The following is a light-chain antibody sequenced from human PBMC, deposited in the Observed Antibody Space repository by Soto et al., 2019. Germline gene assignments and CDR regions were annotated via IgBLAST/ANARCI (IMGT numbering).Light chain of an antibody. V-gene: IGLV2-14*01. CDR1: SSDVGGYNY. Sequence: QAVVTQPASVSGSPGQSITISCTGTSSDVGGYNYVSWYQQHPVKAPKLKIYDVTNRPSGVSDRFSGSKSGNTASLTISGLQAEDEADYYCSSYTSSSTPYVFGTGTKLTVL. CDR2: DVT. CDR3: SSYTSSSTPYV. J-gene: IGLJ1*01.